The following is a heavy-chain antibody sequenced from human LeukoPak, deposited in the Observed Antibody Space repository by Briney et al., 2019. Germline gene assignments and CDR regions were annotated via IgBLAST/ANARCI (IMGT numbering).Heavy chain of an antibody. CDR3: ARDSNNWYDYYYYMDV. CDR1: GYTFINYG. Sequence: ASVKVSCKASGYTFINYGISWVRQALGQGLEWMGWIGAYNGDTNYTQKLQGRVTMTTDKSASTAYVELRSLRSDDTAIYYCARDSNNWYDYYYYMDVWGKGTTVTVSS. D-gene: IGHD1-20*01. CDR2: IGAYNGDT. J-gene: IGHJ6*03. V-gene: IGHV1-18*01.